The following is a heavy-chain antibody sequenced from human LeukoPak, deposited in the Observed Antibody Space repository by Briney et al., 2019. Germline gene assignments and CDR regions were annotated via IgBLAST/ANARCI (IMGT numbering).Heavy chain of an antibody. CDR2: IYPSGNT. J-gene: IGHJ4*02. V-gene: IGHV4-4*07. CDR3: ARENYYDSSGYWDY. Sequence: SETLSLTCTVSGGSISSYYWSWIRQPAGKELEWIGRIYPSGNTDCNPSLKSRVTMSLDTSKNQFSLKLSSVTAADTAVYYCARENYYDSSGYWDYWGQGTLVTVSS. D-gene: IGHD3-22*01. CDR1: GGSISSYY.